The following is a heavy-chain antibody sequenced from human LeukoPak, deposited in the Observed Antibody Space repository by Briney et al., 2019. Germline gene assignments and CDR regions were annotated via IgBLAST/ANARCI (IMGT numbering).Heavy chain of an antibody. CDR2: INHSGST. D-gene: IGHD7-27*01. V-gene: IGHV4-34*01. CDR3: ARVQAAGDGYYFDF. CDR1: VGSFSDYY. J-gene: IGHJ4*02. Sequence: SETLSLTCAVYVGSFSDYYWTWIRQPLGKGLAWIGDINHSGSTNYNPSLKSRVTISVDTSKNQFSLKLTSVSAADTAVYYCARVQAAGDGYYFDFWGQGTLVTVSS.